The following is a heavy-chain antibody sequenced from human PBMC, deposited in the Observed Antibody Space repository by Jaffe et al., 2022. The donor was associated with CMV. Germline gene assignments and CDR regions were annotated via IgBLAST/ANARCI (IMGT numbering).Heavy chain of an antibody. J-gene: IGHJ5*02. CDR1: GYTFIGYY. CDR3: ARNSYSSGWYYFDP. D-gene: IGHD6-19*01. Sequence: QVQLVQSGAEVKKPGASVKVSCKASGYTFIGYYIHWVRQAPGQGLEWMGWVNPNSGGTNYAQKFQGRVTMTRDTSIRTAYMELSSLTSDDTAVYFCARNSYSSGWYYFDPWGQGTLVTVSS. CDR2: VNPNSGGT. V-gene: IGHV1-2*02.